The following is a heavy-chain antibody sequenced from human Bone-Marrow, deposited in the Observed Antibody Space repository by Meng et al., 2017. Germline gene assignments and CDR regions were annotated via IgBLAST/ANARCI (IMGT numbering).Heavy chain of an antibody. CDR1: GFSLSTSGMC. Sequence: SGPTLVKPTQTLTLTCTFSGFSLSTSGMCVSWVRQPPGKALEWLALIDWDDDKYYSTSLKTRLTISKDTSKNQVVLTMTNMDPVDTATYYCARIKLERDGGNWFDPGGQGTLVTVSS. J-gene: IGHJ5*02. D-gene: IGHD1-1*01. CDR2: IDWDDDK. V-gene: IGHV2-70*20. CDR3: ARIKLERDGGNWFDP.